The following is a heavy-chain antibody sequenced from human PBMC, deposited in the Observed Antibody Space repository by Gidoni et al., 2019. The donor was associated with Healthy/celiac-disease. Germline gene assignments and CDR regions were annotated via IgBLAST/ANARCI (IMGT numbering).Heavy chain of an antibody. D-gene: IGHD3-16*02. Sequence: QVQLQQWGAGLLKPSETLSLTCAVYGGSFSGYYWSWSRQPPGKGLEWIGEINHSGSTNYNPSLKSRVTISVDTSKNQFSLKLSSVTAADTAVYYCARGRHQTYVWGSYRPHLDYWGQGTLVTVSS. V-gene: IGHV4-34*01. CDR3: ARGRHQTYVWGSYRPHLDY. J-gene: IGHJ4*02. CDR1: GGSFSGYY. CDR2: INHSGST.